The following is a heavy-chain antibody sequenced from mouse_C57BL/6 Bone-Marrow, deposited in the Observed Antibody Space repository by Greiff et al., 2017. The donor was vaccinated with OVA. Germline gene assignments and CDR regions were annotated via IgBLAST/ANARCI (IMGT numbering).Heavy chain of an antibody. V-gene: IGHV1-72*01. J-gene: IGHJ4*01. CDR1: GYTFTSYW. D-gene: IGHD1-1*01. CDR2: IDPNSGGT. CDR3: ARRGGSSSYYAMDY. Sequence: QVQLQQPGAELVKPGASVKLSCKASGYTFTSYWMHWVKQRPGPGLEWIGRIDPNSGGTKYNEKFKSKATLTVDKPSSTAYMKLSSLTSEDSAVYYCARRGGSSSYYAMDYWGQGTSVTVSS.